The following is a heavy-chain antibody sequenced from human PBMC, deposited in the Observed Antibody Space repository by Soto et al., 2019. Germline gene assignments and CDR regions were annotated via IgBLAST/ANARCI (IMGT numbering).Heavy chain of an antibody. CDR3: AKELGVKDYVGY. J-gene: IGHJ4*02. CDR2: ISGSGGST. CDR1: GFTFSRYT. Sequence: QPGGSLRLSCVASGFTFSRYTMNWVRQAPGKGLEWVSAISGSGGSTYYADSVKGRFTIFRDNSKNTLYLQMNSLRAEDTAVYYWAKELGVKDYVGYWGQGTLVTVSS. V-gene: IGHV3-23*01. D-gene: IGHD2-8*01.